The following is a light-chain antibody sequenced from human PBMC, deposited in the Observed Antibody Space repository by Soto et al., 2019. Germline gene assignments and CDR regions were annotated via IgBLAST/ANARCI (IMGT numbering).Light chain of an antibody. CDR3: QQSYSNPWT. V-gene: IGKV1-39*01. J-gene: IGKJ1*01. CDR2: AAS. CDR1: QGISSY. Sequence: IQLTQSPSSLTASIGDRVTITCRASQGISSYLAWYQQKPGKAPKLLIYAASSLQSGVPSRFSGSGSGTDFTLTISSLQPEDFETYYCQQSYSNPWTFGQGTKVDIK.